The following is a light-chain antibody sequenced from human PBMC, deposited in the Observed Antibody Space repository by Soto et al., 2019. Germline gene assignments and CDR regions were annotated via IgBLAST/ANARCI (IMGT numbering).Light chain of an antibody. CDR3: SSYTTGRSLPWV. CDR2: GVN. V-gene: IGLV2-14*01. CDR1: TNDIGTYEY. J-gene: IGLJ1*01. Sequence: QSVLTQPASVSGSPGQSITISCTGSTNDIGTYEYVSWHQHHPGKAPKLVIFGVNDRPSGISDRFSGSKSGNMASLTISGLQLEDEAVYYCSSYTTGRSLPWVFGTGTKLTVL.